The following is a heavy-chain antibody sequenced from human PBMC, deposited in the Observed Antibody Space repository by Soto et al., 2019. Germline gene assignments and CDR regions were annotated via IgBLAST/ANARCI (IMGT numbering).Heavy chain of an antibody. CDR3: AKKEGGSYSSQYFDY. CDR1: GFTFSSYA. Sequence: EVQLLESGGGLVHLGGSLRLSCVASGFTFSSYAMSWVRQASGKGLEWVSDISISGGSTYYADSVKGRFTISRDNSGNTLDLQMNSLRAEDTAVYYCAKKEGGSYSSQYFDYWGQGTRVTV. CDR2: ISISGGST. J-gene: IGHJ4*02. V-gene: IGHV3-23*01. D-gene: IGHD1-26*01.